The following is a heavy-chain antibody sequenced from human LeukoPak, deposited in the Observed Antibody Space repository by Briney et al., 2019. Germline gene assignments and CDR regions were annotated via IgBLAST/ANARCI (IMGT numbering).Heavy chain of an antibody. CDR3: AGATGYYDSGGYRYYLDY. CDR1: GYSFTSYW. D-gene: IGHD3-22*01. J-gene: IGHJ4*02. V-gene: IGHV5-51*01. CDR2: IYPGDSDT. Sequence: GESLKISCKGSGYSFTSYWIGWVRQMPGEGLEWMGIIYPGDSDTRYSPSFQGQVTFSADKSINTAYLQWSSLKASATAIYYCAGATGYYDSGGYRYYLDYWGQGTLVTVSS.